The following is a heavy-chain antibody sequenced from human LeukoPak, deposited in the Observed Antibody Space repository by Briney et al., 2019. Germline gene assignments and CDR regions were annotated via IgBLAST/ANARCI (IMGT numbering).Heavy chain of an antibody. V-gene: IGHV4-34*01. CDR3: ARGSIVVATFFDY. D-gene: IGHD3-22*01. J-gene: IGHJ4*02. Sequence: SETLSLTCAVYGGSFSGYYWSWIRQPPGKGLEWIGEINHSGSTNYNPSLKSRVTISVDTSKNQFSLKLSSVTAADTAVYYCARGSIVVATFFDYWGQGTLVTVSS. CDR1: GGSFSGYY. CDR2: INHSGST.